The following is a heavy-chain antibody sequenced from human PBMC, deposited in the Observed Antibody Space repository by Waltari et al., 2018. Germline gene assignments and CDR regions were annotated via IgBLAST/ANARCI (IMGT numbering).Heavy chain of an antibody. D-gene: IGHD6-6*01. CDR1: GFSLRCYS. CDR2: VSGNGGGT. CDR3: AKDRIAGGQLGSRFDY. Sequence: EVLLSESGGRLVQPGGYLTLSCVASGFSLRCYSLGWVGRAPGKGLRWVSGVSGNGGGTDYADSVKGRFTLSRDNSKNILYLQMSSLRAEDTAIYYCAKDRIAGGQLGSRFDYWGQGTLVTVSS. V-gene: IGHV3-23*01. J-gene: IGHJ4*02.